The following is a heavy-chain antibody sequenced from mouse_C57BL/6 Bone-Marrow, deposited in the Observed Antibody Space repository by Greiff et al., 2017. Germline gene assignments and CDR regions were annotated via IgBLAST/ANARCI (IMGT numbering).Heavy chain of an antibody. CDR3: ALITTVVATDY. V-gene: IGHV1-26*01. Sequence: EVQLQQSGPELVKPGASVKISCKASGYTCTDYYMNWVKQSHGKSLEWIGDINPNNGGTSYNQKFKGKATLTVDKSSSTAYMALRSLTSEDSAVYYCALITTVVATDYWGQGTTLTVSS. D-gene: IGHD1-1*01. CDR1: GYTCTDYY. J-gene: IGHJ2*01. CDR2: INPNNGGT.